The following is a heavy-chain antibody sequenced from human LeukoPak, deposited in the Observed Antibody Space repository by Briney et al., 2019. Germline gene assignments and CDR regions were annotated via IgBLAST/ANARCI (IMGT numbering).Heavy chain of an antibody. J-gene: IGHJ3*02. V-gene: IGHV4-4*07. CDR3: ARVKGSGSSWSDAFDI. CDR2: IYTSGST. D-gene: IGHD6-13*01. Sequence: SETLSLTCTASGGSISSYYGSWIRQPAGKGLEWIGRIYTSGSTNYTPSLKSRVTMSVDTSKNQFSLKLSSVTAADTAVYYCARVKGSGSSWSDAFDIWGQGTMVTVSS. CDR1: GGSISSYY.